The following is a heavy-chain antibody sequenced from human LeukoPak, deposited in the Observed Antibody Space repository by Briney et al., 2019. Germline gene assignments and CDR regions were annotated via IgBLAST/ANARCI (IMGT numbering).Heavy chain of an antibody. Sequence: ASVKVSCKASGYTFTSYGISWVRQAPGQGLEWMGWISTYNGDTNYAQKLQGRVTMTTDTSTNTAYMELRSLRSDDTAVYYCARDDQGSSGWYYFDYWGQGTLVTVSS. CDR1: GYTFTSYG. J-gene: IGHJ4*02. D-gene: IGHD6-6*01. CDR2: ISTYNGDT. CDR3: ARDDQGSSGWYYFDY. V-gene: IGHV1-18*01.